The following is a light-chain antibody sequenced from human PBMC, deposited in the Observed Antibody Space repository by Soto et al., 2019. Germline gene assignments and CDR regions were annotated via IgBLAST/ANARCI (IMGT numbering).Light chain of an antibody. CDR2: WAS. V-gene: IGKV4-1*01. CDR1: QSVLYSSNNKNY. Sequence: DIVLTQSPDSLAVSLGERATIDCKSSQSVLYSSNNKNYLAWYQQKPGLPPKLLIYWASTRESGVPDRFSGSGSGTDFTLTISSLQAEDVAVYYCQQYYSTPWLTFGGGTKVEIK. CDR3: QQYYSTPWLT. J-gene: IGKJ4*01.